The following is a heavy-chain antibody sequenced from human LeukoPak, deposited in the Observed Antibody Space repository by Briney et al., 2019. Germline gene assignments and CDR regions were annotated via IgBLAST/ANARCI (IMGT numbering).Heavy chain of an antibody. CDR3: ARGTLEGSGSYYNVPDY. Sequence: GASVKVSCKASGYTFTSYDINWVRQATGQGLEWMGWMNPNSGNTGYAQKFQGRVTITADESTSTAYMELSSLRSEDTAVYYCARGTLEGSGSYYNVPDYWGQGTLVTVSS. J-gene: IGHJ4*02. D-gene: IGHD3-10*01. CDR2: MNPNSGNT. CDR1: GYTFTSYD. V-gene: IGHV1-8*01.